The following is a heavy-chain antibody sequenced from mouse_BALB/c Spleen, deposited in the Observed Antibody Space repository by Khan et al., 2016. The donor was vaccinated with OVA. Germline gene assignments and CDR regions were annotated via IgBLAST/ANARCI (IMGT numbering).Heavy chain of an antibody. CDR3: ARGGYSSFAY. V-gene: IGHV1-5*01. CDR1: GYSFTSYL. CDR2: IYPGNSDT. J-gene: IGHJ3*01. D-gene: IGHD1-3*01. Sequence: EVQLVESGTVLARPGASVKMSCKASGYSFTSYLIHWVKQRPGQGLEWIGDIYPGNSDTNYNQKFKDKAKLTAGKSANTAYTELSSLTNEDSAVYYGARGGYSSFAYWGQGTLVTVSA.